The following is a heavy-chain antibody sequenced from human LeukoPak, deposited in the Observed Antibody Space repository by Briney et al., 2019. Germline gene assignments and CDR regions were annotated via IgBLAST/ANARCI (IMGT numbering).Heavy chain of an antibody. Sequence: PGGSLRLSCAASGFTFSIYSMNWVRQAPGKGLEWVSSISSSSSYIYYADSVKGRFTISRDNAKNSLYLQMNSLRAEDTAVYYCARDFGRSGSYQTFDYWGQGTLVTVSS. V-gene: IGHV3-21*01. CDR3: ARDFGRSGSYQTFDY. CDR2: ISSSSSYI. J-gene: IGHJ4*02. D-gene: IGHD1-26*01. CDR1: GFTFSIYS.